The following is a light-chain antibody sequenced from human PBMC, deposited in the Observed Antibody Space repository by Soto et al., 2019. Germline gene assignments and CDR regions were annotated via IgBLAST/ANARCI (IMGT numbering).Light chain of an antibody. CDR1: QSVSSY. V-gene: IGKV3-11*01. CDR3: QQRSYWLT. Sequence: EIVLTQSPATLSLSPGERATLSCRASQSVSSYLAWYQQKPGQAPRLLIYDASNRATGIPARFSGSGSGTEFTLTISSLEPKDFAVYYCQQRSYWLTFGGGTKVEIK. J-gene: IGKJ4*01. CDR2: DAS.